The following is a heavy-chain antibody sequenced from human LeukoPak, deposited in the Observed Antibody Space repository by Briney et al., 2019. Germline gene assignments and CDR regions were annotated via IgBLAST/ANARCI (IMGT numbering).Heavy chain of an antibody. J-gene: IGHJ4*02. CDR3: ARQMATTQFDY. CDR1: GYSFTSYW. Sequence: GESLKISCKGSGYSFTSYWIGWVRQMPGKGLEWMGIIYRGDSDTRYSASFQGQVTISADKSISTAYLQWSSLKASDTAMYYCARQMATTQFDYWGQGTLVTVSS. CDR2: IYRGDSDT. D-gene: IGHD5-24*01. V-gene: IGHV5-51*01.